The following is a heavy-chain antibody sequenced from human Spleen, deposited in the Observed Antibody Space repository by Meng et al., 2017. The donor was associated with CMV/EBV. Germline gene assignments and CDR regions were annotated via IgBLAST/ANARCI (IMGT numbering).Heavy chain of an antibody. D-gene: IGHD3-22*01. Sequence: GESLKISCAASRFTFSGYTMHWVRQAPGKGLEWVAVISYDRSNKYYADSVKGRFTISRDNSKNTLYLQMNSLGAEDTAVFYCARSRRGHYYDSSGYYPPYYYYGMDVWGQGTTVTVSS. CDR2: ISYDRSNK. CDR3: ARSRRGHYYDSSGYYPPYYYYGMDV. J-gene: IGHJ6*02. CDR1: RFTFSGYT. V-gene: IGHV3-30-3*01.